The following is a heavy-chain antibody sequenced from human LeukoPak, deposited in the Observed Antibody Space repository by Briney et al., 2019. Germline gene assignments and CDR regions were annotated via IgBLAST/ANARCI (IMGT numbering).Heavy chain of an antibody. CDR3: ARLGYGSGSYYDGLDY. D-gene: IGHD3-10*01. CDR1: GGSISSYY. CDR2: IYYSGST. V-gene: IGHV4-59*08. Sequence: SETLSLTCTVSGGSISSYYWSWIRQPPGKGLEWIGYIYYSGSTNYNPSLKSRVTISVDTSKNQFSLKLSSVTAADTAVYYCARLGYGSGSYYDGLDYWGQGTLVTVSS. J-gene: IGHJ4*02.